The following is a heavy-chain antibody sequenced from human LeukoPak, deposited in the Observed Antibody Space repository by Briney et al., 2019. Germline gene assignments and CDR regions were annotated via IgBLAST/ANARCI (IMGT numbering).Heavy chain of an antibody. CDR2: MNPNSGNT. CDR1: GYTFTSYD. CDR3: ARAHYDFWSGYPGYYYYMDV. D-gene: IGHD3-3*01. V-gene: IGHV1-18*01. J-gene: IGHJ6*03. Sequence: ASVKVSCKASGYTFTSYDINWVRQATGQGLEWMGWMNPNSGNTNYAQKLQGRVTMTTDTSTSIAYMELRSLRSDDTAVYYCARAHYDFWSGYPGYYYYMDVWGKGTTVTVSS.